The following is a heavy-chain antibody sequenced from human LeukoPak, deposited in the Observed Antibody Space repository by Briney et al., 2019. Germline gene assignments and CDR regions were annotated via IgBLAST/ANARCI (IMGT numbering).Heavy chain of an antibody. V-gene: IGHV4-59*11. D-gene: IGHD4-17*01. CDR1: GGSISSHY. CDR3: ARVLSTVTTYYYYMDV. J-gene: IGHJ6*03. Sequence: PSETLSLTCTVSGGSISSHYWSWIRQPPGKGLEWIGYIYYSGSTNYNPSLKSRVTISVDTSKNQFSLKLSSVTAADTAVYYCARVLSTVTTYYYYMDVWGKGTTVTVSS. CDR2: IYYSGST.